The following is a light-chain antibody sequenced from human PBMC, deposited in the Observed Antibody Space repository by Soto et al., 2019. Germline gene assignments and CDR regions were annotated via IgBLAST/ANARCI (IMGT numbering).Light chain of an antibody. CDR2: DVS. Sequence: QSALTQPASVSGSPGQSITISCTGTNSDIGAYNSVSWYQQHPGIAPQLMIYDVSYRPSGISSRFSASQSGNTASLTISGLQAADEADYYCSSFTTSGARVFGGGTKVTVL. CDR1: NSDIGAYNS. CDR3: SSFTTSGARV. V-gene: IGLV2-14*03. J-gene: IGLJ2*01.